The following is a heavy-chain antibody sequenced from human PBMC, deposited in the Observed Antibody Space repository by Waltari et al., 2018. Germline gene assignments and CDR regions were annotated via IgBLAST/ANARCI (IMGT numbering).Heavy chain of an antibody. CDR2: INAGNGNT. J-gene: IGHJ6*02. D-gene: IGHD6-13*01. Sequence: QVQLVQSGAEVKKPGASVKVSCKASGYTFTSYAMHWLRQAPGQRLEWMGWINAGNGNTKYSQKFQGRVTITRDTSASTAYMELSSLRSEDTAVYYCARTLAAAGFYYYYGMDVWGQGTTVTVSS. CDR1: GYTFTSYA. CDR3: ARTLAAAGFYYYYGMDV. V-gene: IGHV1-3*01.